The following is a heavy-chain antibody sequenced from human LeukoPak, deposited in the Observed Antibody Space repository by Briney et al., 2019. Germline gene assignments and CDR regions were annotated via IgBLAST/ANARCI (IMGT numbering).Heavy chain of an antibody. J-gene: IGHJ4*02. CDR2: ISFDGSNK. Sequence: GRSLRLSCAASGFSFSSYGMHWVRQAPGKGLEWVAGISFDGSNKYYADSLKGRFTISRDNSKNTLYMQMNSLRVEDTAVYYCCGGSFYCDYLGQGTLVTVSS. D-gene: IGHD3-16*01. CDR3: CGGSFYCDY. V-gene: IGHV3-30*03. CDR1: GFSFSSYG.